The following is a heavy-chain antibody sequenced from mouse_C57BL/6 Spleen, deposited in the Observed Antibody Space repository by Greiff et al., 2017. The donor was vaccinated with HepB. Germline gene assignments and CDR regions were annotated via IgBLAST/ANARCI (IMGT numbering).Heavy chain of an antibody. CDR2: IDPSDSET. J-gene: IGHJ4*01. CDR3: ARRGLYDGYYAMDY. Sequence: VQLQQPGAELVRPGSSVKLSCKASGYTFTSYWMHWVKQRPIQGLEWIGNIDPSDSETHYNQKFKDKATLTVDKSSSTAYMQLSSLTSEDSAVYYCARRGLYDGYYAMDYWGQGTSVTVSS. D-gene: IGHD2-3*01. V-gene: IGHV1-52*01. CDR1: GYTFTSYW.